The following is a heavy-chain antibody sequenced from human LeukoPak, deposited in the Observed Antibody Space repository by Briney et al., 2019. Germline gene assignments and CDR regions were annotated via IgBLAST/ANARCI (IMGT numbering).Heavy chain of an antibody. CDR3: ASEYSSSSVAFDI. CDR2: IYPGDSDT. J-gene: IGHJ3*02. CDR1: GYSFTSYW. V-gene: IGHV5-51*01. Sequence: GESLKISCKGSGYSFTSYWIGWVRQMPGKGLEWMGIIYPGDSDTRSSPSFQGQVTISADKSISTAYLQWSSLKASDTAMYYCASEYSSSSVAFDIWGQGTMVTVSS. D-gene: IGHD6-6*01.